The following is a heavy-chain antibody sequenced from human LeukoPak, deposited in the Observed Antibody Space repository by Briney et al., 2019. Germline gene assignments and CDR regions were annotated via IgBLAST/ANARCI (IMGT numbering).Heavy chain of an antibody. Sequence: SVKVSCKASGYTFSTYDINWVRQAPGQGLEWMGGIIPIFGTANYAQKFQGRVTITTDESTSTAYMELSSLRSEDTAVYYCARGGGHDAFDSWGQGTMVTISS. D-gene: IGHD3-16*01. J-gene: IGHJ3*02. CDR2: IIPIFGTA. CDR3: ARGGGHDAFDS. V-gene: IGHV1-69*05. CDR1: GYTFSTYD.